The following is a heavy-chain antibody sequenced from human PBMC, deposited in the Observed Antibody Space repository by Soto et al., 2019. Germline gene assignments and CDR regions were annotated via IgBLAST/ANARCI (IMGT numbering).Heavy chain of an antibody. CDR3: GRDGALGDRAVVDS. CDR2: IWYDGSNK. D-gene: IGHD3-16*01. V-gene: IGHV3-33*01. J-gene: IGHJ4*02. Sequence: QVQLVESGGGMVQPGKSLRLSCAASGFTFSTYGMHWIRQAPGKGLEWVAVIWYDGSNKYHGDSLKGRFTISRDNSKNSLYLQITNLRGEATAVYYCGRDGALGDRAVVDSWGQGTLVTVSS. CDR1: GFTFSTYG.